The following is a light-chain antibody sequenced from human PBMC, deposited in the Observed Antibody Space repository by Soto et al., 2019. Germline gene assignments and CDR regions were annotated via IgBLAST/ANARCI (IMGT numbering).Light chain of an antibody. V-gene: IGKV3D-20*02. Sequence: EIVLTQSPGTLSLSPGERATLSCRASQSVSSSYIAWYQQKPGQAPRLLIYGASNRPTGIPDRFSGSGSGTDFTLTVIRLEPEDFAVYYCQQRSNWYTFGQGTKLEIK. CDR2: GAS. CDR3: QQRSNWYT. J-gene: IGKJ2*01. CDR1: QSVSSSY.